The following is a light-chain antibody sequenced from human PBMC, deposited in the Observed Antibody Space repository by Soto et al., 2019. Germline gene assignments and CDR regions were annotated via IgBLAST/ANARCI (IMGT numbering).Light chain of an antibody. Sequence: IVMPQSPATLSVSPGERATLSCRASRGISSNLAWYQQKPGQAPRLLIYDASTRATGIPARFSGSGSGTEFTLTISSLQPEDLAVYYCHQYNNWPPWTFGQGTKVDIK. V-gene: IGKV3-15*01. CDR1: RGISSN. CDR3: HQYNNWPPWT. J-gene: IGKJ1*01. CDR2: DAS.